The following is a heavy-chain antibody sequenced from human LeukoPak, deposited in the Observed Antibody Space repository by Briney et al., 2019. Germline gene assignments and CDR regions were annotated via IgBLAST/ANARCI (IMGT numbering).Heavy chain of an antibody. V-gene: IGHV3-66*01. D-gene: IGHD5-24*01. CDR3: ARDVSGDGYNSFDF. J-gene: IGHJ4*02. CDR1: GFTVSTNH. CDR2: FNNGGTT. Sequence: PGGSLRLSCAVSGFTVSTNHMNWVRQAPGKGLEWVSVFNNGGTTYYANSVKDRFTTSSDSSKNTVYLQMNSLRAEDTAVYYCARDVSGDGYNSFDFWGLGTLVTVSS.